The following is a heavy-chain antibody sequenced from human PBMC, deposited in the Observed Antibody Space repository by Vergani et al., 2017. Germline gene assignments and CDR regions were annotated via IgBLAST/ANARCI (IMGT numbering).Heavy chain of an antibody. J-gene: IGHJ6*03. D-gene: IGHD6-13*01. V-gene: IGHV4-39*01. CDR3: AGRKEQLVPGSNYYYYYMDV. CDR1: GGSIRSTFYY. CDR2: IYYSGST. Sequence: QLQLQESDPGLVKPSETLSLTCTVSGGSIRSTFYYWGWIRQPPGKGLEWIGTIYYSGSTYYNPSLMSRVTISVDTSKNKFSLKLNTVTAAATAVYYCAGRKEQLVPGSNYYYYYMDVWGKGTTVTVSS.